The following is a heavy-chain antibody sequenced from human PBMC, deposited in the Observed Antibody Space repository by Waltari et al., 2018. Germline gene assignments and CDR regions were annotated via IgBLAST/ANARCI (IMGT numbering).Heavy chain of an antibody. CDR1: GGSFSGYY. J-gene: IGHJ6*03. V-gene: IGHV4-34*01. CDR2: INHSGST. CDR3: ARSYYSFYYYYMDV. Sequence: QVQLQQWGAGLLKPSETLSLPCAVYGGSFSGYYWRWIRPPPGKGLEWIGEINHSGSTNYNPSLKSRVTISVDTSKNQFSLKLSSVTAADTAVYYCARSYYSFYYYYMDVWGKGTTVTVSS. D-gene: IGHD1-26*01.